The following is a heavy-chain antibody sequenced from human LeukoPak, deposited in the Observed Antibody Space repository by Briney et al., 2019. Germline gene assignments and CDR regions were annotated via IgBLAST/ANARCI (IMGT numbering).Heavy chain of an antibody. CDR3: ARGRPGGGDY. D-gene: IGHD3-16*01. CDR1: GYTFTSYD. J-gene: IGHJ4*02. CDR2: MNPNSGNT. V-gene: IGHV1-8*01. Sequence: GASVKVSCKTSGYTFTSYDINWVRQATGQALEWMGWMNPNSGNTGYAQKFQGRVTMTRNTSISTGYMELSSLKSEDTAVYYCARGRPGGGDYWGQGTLVTVSS.